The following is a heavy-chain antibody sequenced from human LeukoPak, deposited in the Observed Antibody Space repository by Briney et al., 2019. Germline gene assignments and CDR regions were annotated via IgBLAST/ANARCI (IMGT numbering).Heavy chain of an antibody. CDR1: GFTFSGSA. J-gene: IGHJ4*02. CDR3: TRLSNTADWSY. Sequence: GGSLRLSCAASGFTFSGSAMHWVRQASGKGLEWVGRIRSKANSYATAYAASVKGRFTISRDDSKNTAYLQMNSLKTEDTAVYYCTRLSNTADWSYWGQGTLVTASS. D-gene: IGHD1-1*01. CDR2: IRSKANSYAT. V-gene: IGHV3-73*01.